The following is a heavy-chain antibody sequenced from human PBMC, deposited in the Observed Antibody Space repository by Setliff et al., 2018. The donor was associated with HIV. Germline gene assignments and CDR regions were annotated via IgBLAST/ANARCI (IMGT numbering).Heavy chain of an antibody. D-gene: IGHD3-22*01. CDR1: GGSTSSYY. J-gene: IGHJ6*03. CDR3: ARVMIGEDYYMDV. Sequence: SETLSLTCTVSGGSTSSYYWSWIRQPAGKGLEWIGRIYTSGSTNYNPSLKSRVTMSVDTSKNQFSLNLSSVTAADTAVYYCARVMIGEDYYMDVWGKGTTVTVSS. V-gene: IGHV4-4*07. CDR2: IYTSGST.